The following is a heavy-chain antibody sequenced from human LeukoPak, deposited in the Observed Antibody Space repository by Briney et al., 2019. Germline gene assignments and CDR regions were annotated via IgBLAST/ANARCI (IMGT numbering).Heavy chain of an antibody. J-gene: IGHJ6*02. CDR2: IYSGGST. Sequence: GGSLRLSCAVSGLTFSSSWMDWVRQAPGKGLEWVSVIYSGGSTYYADSVKGRFTISRDNSKNTLYLQMNSLRAEDTAVYYCARERSYYYGMDVWGQGTTVTVSS. D-gene: IGHD4-17*01. CDR1: GLTFSSSW. V-gene: IGHV3-53*01. CDR3: ARERSYYYGMDV.